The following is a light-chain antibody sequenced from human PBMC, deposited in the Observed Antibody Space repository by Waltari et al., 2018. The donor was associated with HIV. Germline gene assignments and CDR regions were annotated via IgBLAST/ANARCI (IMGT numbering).Light chain of an antibody. Sequence: QSALTQPASVSGSPGQSIPISCTGTSSDVGGSNYVSWYQQPPGKAPKLMIYEVSNRPSGVSNRFSGSKSGNTASLTISGLQAEDEADYYCSSYTSSSTVVFGGGTKLTVL. CDR1: SSDVGGSNY. V-gene: IGLV2-14*01. CDR3: SSYTSSSTVV. CDR2: EVS. J-gene: IGLJ2*01.